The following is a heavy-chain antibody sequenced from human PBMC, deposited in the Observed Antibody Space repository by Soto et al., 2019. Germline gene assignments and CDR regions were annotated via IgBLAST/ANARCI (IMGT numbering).Heavy chain of an antibody. CDR1: GSTFSTSA. D-gene: IGHD3-3*01. Sequence: SLWPPCAASGSTFSTSAMSCLRQLPAEGRGWFSGISGSGGSTYYADSVKGGFTISRDNSRNTRYLQINSQRAEDTAVYYCAKSRRYFWSGYYTGHGTYYFDYWGQGTLVTVSS. CDR3: AKSRRYFWSGYYTGHGTYYFDY. CDR2: ISGSGGST. J-gene: IGHJ4*02. V-gene: IGHV3-23*01.